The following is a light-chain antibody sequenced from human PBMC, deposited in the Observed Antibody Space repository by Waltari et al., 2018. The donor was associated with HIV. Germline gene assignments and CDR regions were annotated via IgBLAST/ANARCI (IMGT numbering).Light chain of an antibody. Sequence: DIQMTQSPSTLSTSVGDRITITCRASQSIDTVLAWYQQKPGKAPKLLVYKTSSLQSGVPSRFSGSRSGTEFTLTISSLQPDDFATYYCQHYNTSSPWTFGQGTRVDI. J-gene: IGKJ1*01. V-gene: IGKV1-5*03. CDR1: QSIDTV. CDR2: KTS. CDR3: QHYNTSSPWT.